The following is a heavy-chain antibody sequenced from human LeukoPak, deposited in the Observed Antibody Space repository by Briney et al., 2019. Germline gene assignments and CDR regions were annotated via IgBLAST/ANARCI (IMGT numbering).Heavy chain of an antibody. CDR2: IYTSGST. Sequence: SETLSLTCTVPGGSISSGSYYWSWIRQPAGKGLEWIGRIYTSGSTNYNPSLKSRVTISVDTSKNQFSLKLSSVTAADTAVYYCAREFRSGNKYFDYWGQGTLVTVSS. V-gene: IGHV4-61*02. CDR1: GGSISSGSYY. J-gene: IGHJ4*02. D-gene: IGHD3-10*01. CDR3: AREFRSGNKYFDY.